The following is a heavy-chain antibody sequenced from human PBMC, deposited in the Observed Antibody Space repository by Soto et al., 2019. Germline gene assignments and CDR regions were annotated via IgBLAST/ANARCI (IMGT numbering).Heavy chain of an antibody. CDR1: GFTFSSYG. CDR3: AKGYSGNSLEWFDY. V-gene: IGHV3-30*18. D-gene: IGHD2-2*01. J-gene: IGHJ4*02. Sequence: GGSLRLSCAASGFTFSSYGMHWVRQAPGKGLEWVAVISYDGSNKYYADSVKGRFTISRDNSKNTLYLQMNSLRAEDTAVYYCAKGYSGNSLEWFDYWGQGTLVTVSS. CDR2: ISYDGSNK.